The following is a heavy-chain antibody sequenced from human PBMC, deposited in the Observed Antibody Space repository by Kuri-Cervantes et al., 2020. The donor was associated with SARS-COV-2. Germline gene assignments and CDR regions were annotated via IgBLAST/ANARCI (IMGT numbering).Heavy chain of an antibody. CDR2: IYYSGST. V-gene: IGHV4-39*07. CDR3: ARGDAGIAVAGDAFDI. J-gene: IGHJ3*02. D-gene: IGHD6-19*01. CDR1: GGSTSSSSYY. Sequence: SETLSLTCTVSGGSTSSSSYYWGWIRQPPGKGLEWIGSIYYSGSTNYNPSLKSRVTISVNTSKNQFSLKLSSVTAADTAVYYCARGDAGIAVAGDAFDIWGQGTMVTVSS.